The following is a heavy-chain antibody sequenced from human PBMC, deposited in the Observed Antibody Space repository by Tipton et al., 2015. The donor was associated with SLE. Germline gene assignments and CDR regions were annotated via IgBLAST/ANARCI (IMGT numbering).Heavy chain of an antibody. J-gene: IGHJ4*02. CDR3: ARRARPDYARPFLDY. Sequence: TLSLTCAVYGGSFSGYYWSWIRQPPGKGLEWIGEINHSGSTNYNPSLKSRVTISVDTSKNQFSLKLSSVTAADTAVYYCARRARPDYARPFLDYWGQGTLVTVSA. D-gene: IGHD4-17*01. CDR2: INHSGST. V-gene: IGHV4-34*01. CDR1: GGSFSGYY.